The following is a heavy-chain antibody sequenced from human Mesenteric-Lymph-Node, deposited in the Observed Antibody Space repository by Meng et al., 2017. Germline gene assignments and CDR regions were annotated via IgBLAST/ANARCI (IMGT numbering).Heavy chain of an antibody. J-gene: IGHJ4*02. V-gene: IGHV4-61*01. Sequence: VELQESGPGLVRPSETLSLTCTVSCDSVSTKYFWSWLRQSPGKGLELIGYIHYSRSPDYNPSLKSRVTISIDTSKNQFSLNLNSVTTTDTAVYYCARMVGSGPFDYWGQGTLVTVS. CDR1: CDSVSTKYF. CDR3: ARMVGSGPFDY. CDR2: IHYSRSP. D-gene: IGHD6-19*01.